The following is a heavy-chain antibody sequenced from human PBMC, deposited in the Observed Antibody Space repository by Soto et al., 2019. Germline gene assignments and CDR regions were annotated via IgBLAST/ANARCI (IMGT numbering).Heavy chain of an antibody. J-gene: IGHJ4*02. Sequence: GSLRLSCAASGFTFSNYAVHWVRQAPGKGLEWVAVMSTDGNKIYYAHSVKGRFTISRDNSKSTLYLQLNSLKSEDTGVYYCVTVLPHANSWFDYWGQGTPVTVSS. V-gene: IGHV3-30-3*01. CDR3: VTVLPHANSWFDY. D-gene: IGHD2-2*01. CDR2: MSTDGNKI. CDR1: GFTFSNYA.